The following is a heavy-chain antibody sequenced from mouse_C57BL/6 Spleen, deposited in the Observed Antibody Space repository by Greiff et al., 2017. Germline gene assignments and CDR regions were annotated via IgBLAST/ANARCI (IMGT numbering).Heavy chain of an antibody. CDR2: INPNNGGT. Sequence: VQLQQSGPELVKPGASVKISCKASGYTFTDYYMNWVKQSHGKSLEWIGDINPNNGGTSYNQKFKGKSTLTVDKSSSTAYMELRSLTSEDSAVYYCARNMVTTGYFDVWGTGTTVTVSS. CDR1: GYTFTDYY. V-gene: IGHV1-26*01. D-gene: IGHD2-2*01. J-gene: IGHJ1*03. CDR3: ARNMVTTGYFDV.